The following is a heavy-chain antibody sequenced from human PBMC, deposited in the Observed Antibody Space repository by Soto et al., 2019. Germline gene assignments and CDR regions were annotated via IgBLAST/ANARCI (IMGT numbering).Heavy chain of an antibody. D-gene: IGHD3-22*01. CDR3: SIQVYYDSRGAG. CDR1: GFTFNGYE. J-gene: IGHJ4*02. V-gene: IGHV3-48*03. Sequence: GRSLRLSCAAYGFTFNGYEMNWVRQAPGKGLEWVSYISSSDTTIYYADSVKGRFTISRDNTKNSLYLQMNSLRAEDTAVYYWSIQVYYDSRGAGWGQGARVTVSS. CDR2: ISSSDTTI.